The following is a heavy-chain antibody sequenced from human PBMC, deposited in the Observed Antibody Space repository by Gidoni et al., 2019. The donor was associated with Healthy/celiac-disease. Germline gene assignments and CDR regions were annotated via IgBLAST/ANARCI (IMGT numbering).Heavy chain of an antibody. D-gene: IGHD2-15*01. J-gene: IGHJ4*02. CDR1: GFTFSSYA. Sequence: QVQLVESGGGVVQPGRSLRLSCAASGFTFSSYAMHWVRQAPGQGLEWVAVISYDGSNKYYADSVKGRFTISRDNSKNTLYLQMNSLRAEDTAVYYCARDNTVVTPAFDYWGQGTLVTVSS. CDR3: ARDNTVVTPAFDY. V-gene: IGHV3-30-3*01. CDR2: ISYDGSNK.